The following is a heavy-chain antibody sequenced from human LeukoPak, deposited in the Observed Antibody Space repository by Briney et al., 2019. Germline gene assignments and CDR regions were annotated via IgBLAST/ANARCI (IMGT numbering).Heavy chain of an antibody. V-gene: IGHV3-30*18. CDR2: ISYDGSNK. J-gene: IGHJ4*02. CDR1: GFTFSSYG. Sequence: GGALRLSCAASGFTFSSYGMHWVRQAPGKGLEGVAVISYDGSNKYYADSVKGPFTISRDNTKNTLYLQMNSLRAEDTAVYYCAKGVPGSYYNGGGFDYWGQGTLVTVSS. D-gene: IGHD3-10*01. CDR3: AKGVPGSYYNGGGFDY.